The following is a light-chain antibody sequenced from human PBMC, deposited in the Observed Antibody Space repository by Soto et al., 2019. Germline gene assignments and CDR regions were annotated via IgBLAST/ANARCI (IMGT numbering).Light chain of an antibody. CDR3: QQYNSYSGV. J-gene: IGKJ1*01. CDR2: DAS. Sequence: DIQMTQSPSTLSASVGDRVTITCRASQSISSWLAWYQQKPGKAPKLLIYDASRLESGVPSRFSGSGSGTEFTLTISCLQPDDFATYYCQQYNSYSGVFGQGTKVEIK. CDR1: QSISSW. V-gene: IGKV1-5*01.